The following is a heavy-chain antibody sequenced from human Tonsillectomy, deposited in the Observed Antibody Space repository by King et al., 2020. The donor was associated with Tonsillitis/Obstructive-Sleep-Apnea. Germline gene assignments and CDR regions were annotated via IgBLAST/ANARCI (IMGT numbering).Heavy chain of an antibody. CDR3: VKNFWGGNYKPPRGDYFYQGMDV. D-gene: IGHD3-3*01. CDR2: ISHSGNT. V-gene: IGHV4-59*01. J-gene: IGHJ6*02. CDR1: GGSISTYY. Sequence: QLQESGPGLLKPSETLSLTCTVSGGSISTYYWSWIRLPPGKGLEWIGHISHSGNTNYNPSLKSRVTISADTSKNQFSLKLKFVTAADAAVYYCVKNFWGGNYKPPRGDYFYQGMDVWGQGTTVTVSS.